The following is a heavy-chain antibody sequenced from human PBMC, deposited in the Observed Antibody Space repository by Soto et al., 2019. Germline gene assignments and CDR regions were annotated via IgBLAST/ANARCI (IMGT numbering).Heavy chain of an antibody. CDR2: IYYSGST. Sequence: PSETLSLTCTVSGGSISSYYWSWIRQPPGKGLEWIGYIYYSGSTNYNPSLKSRVTISVDTSKNQFSLKLSSVTAADTAVYYCAREGWAPYYGMDVWGQGTTVTVSS. CDR1: GGSISSYY. CDR3: AREGWAPYYGMDV. V-gene: IGHV4-59*01. J-gene: IGHJ6*02.